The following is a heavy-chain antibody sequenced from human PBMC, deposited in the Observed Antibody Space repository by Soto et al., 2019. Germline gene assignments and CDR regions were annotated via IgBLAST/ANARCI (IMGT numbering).Heavy chain of an antibody. D-gene: IGHD3-3*01. CDR2: IAYSGDT. Sequence: PSETLSLTCAVSGGSIISADSYSFWIRKHPGKGLEWIGYIAYSGDTYYNPSRRSRVTISADTSENKFSLTLKSVTAEDTAVYYCARSVFGVVIRYNWFDPWGQGTLVTVSS. CDR3: ARSVFGVVIRYNWFDP. V-gene: IGHV4-31*11. CDR1: GGSIISADSY. J-gene: IGHJ5*02.